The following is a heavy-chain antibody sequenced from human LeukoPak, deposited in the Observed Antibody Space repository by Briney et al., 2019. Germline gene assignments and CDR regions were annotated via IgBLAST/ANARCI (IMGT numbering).Heavy chain of an antibody. V-gene: IGHV3-21*01. CDR2: ISSSSYI. Sequence: GGSLRLSCAASGFTFSSYSMNWVRQAPGKGLEWVSSISSSSYIYYADSVKGRFTISRDNAKNSLYLQMNSLRAEDTAVYYCARDAVGASNWFDLWGQGTLVTVSS. CDR3: ARDAVGASNWFDL. J-gene: IGHJ5*02. CDR1: GFTFSSYS. D-gene: IGHD1-26*01.